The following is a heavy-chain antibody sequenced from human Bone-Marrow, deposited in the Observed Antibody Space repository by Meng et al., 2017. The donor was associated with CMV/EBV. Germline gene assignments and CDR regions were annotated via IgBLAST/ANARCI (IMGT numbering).Heavy chain of an antibody. CDR3: ARVGYCSSTSCYDDY. V-gene: IGHV3-21*01. D-gene: IGHD2-2*03. J-gene: IGHJ4*02. CDR2: ISSSGTYI. Sequence: GESLKISCAASGFTFSSYSMNWVRQAPGKGLEWVSSISSSGTYIYYADSVKGRFTISRDNSKNTLYLQMNSLRAEDTAVYYCARVGYCSSTSCYDDYWGQGTLVTVSS. CDR1: GFTFSSYS.